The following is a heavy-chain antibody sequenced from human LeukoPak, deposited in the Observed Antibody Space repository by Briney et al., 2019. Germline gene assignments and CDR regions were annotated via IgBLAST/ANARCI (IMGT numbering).Heavy chain of an antibody. J-gene: IGHJ3*02. D-gene: IGHD3-10*01. Sequence: SETLSLTCTVSGGSISSYYWSWIRQPPGKGLEWIGYIYYSGSTNYNPSLKSRVTISVDTSKNQFSLKLSSVTAADTAVYYCARVSLNLWFGELLPDAFDIWGQGTMVTVSS. CDR2: IYYSGST. CDR1: GGSISSYY. V-gene: IGHV4-59*01. CDR3: ARVSLNLWFGELLPDAFDI.